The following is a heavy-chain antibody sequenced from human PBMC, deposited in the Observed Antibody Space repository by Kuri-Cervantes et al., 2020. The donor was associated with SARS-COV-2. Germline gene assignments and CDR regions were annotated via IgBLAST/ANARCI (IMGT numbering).Heavy chain of an antibody. CDR1: GDSISTGYY. D-gene: IGHD6-19*01. J-gene: IGHJ6*03. V-gene: IGHV4-38-2*02. CDR2: VHHSGST. Sequence: GSLRLSCSVSGDSISTGYYWNWIRQSPEKGLEWIGSVHHSGSTYYNPSLKSRVTISVDTSKNQFSLRLNSVTAADTAVYYCARQGLRDQGWLVGYYYYYMDVWGKGTTVTVSS. CDR3: ARQGLRDQGWLVGYYYYYMDV.